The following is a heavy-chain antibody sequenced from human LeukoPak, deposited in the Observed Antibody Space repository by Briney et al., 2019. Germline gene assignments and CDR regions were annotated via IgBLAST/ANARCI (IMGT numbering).Heavy chain of an antibody. CDR1: XASFNSDDQY. D-gene: IGHD3-22*01. CDR3: SRGLDSRKLGY. V-gene: IGHV4-31*03. J-gene: IGHJ4*02. Sequence: CXXSXASFNSDDQYWNWLRQSPGKGLEWIGSIHPSGMLYNNPSLESRVTMSRDTSKNQFSLNLNSVTAADTAVYFCSRGLDSRKLGYWGQGILVTV. CDR2: IHPSGML.